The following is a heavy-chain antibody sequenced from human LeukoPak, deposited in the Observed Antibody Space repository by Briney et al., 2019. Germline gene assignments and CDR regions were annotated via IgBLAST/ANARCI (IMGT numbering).Heavy chain of an antibody. V-gene: IGHV5-51*01. D-gene: IGHD5-12*01. Sequence: PGESLKISCKGSGYSFTSYWIGWVRQMPGKGLGWMGIFYPGDSDTRYSPSFQGQVTISADKSISTAYLQWSSLKASDTAMYYCARLNGAYSGYGPVDYWGQGTLVTVSS. CDR1: GYSFTSYW. J-gene: IGHJ4*02. CDR3: ARLNGAYSGYGPVDY. CDR2: FYPGDSDT.